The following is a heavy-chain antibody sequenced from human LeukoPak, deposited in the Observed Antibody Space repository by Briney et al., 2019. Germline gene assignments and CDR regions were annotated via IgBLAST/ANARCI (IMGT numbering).Heavy chain of an antibody. Sequence: GASVKVSCKASGYTFTDYHLHWVRQAPGQGLEWMGWINPNSGGTNYAQKFQGRVTMTRDTSINTAYMDLSGLRSDDTAVYYCARDIRPRVESFDYWGQGTLVAVSS. CDR1: GYTFTDYH. CDR3: ARDIRPRVESFDY. J-gene: IGHJ4*02. D-gene: IGHD3-3*01. V-gene: IGHV1-2*02. CDR2: INPNSGGT.